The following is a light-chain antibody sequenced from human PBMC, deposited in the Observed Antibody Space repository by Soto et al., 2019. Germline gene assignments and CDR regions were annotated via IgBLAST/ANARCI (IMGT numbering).Light chain of an antibody. V-gene: IGLV2-14*03. J-gene: IGLJ1*01. Sequence: QSALTQPASVSGSLGQSITISCTGTSSDVGGYDYVSWYQQHPGKAPKLMIYDVSNRPSGVSNRFSGSKSGNTASLTISGLQAEDEADYYCSSYTTSNTFVFGTGTKLTVL. CDR2: DVS. CDR1: SSDVGGYDY. CDR3: SSYTTSNTFV.